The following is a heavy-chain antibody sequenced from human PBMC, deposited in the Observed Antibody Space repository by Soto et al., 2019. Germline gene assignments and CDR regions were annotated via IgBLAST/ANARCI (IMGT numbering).Heavy chain of an antibody. J-gene: IGHJ6*03. V-gene: IGHV4-31*03. CDR1: GGSISSGGYY. CDR2: IYYSGST. Sequence: SETLSLTCTVSGGSISSGGYYWSWIRQHPGKGLEWIGYIYYSGSTYYNPSLKSRVTISVDTSKNQFSLKLSSVTAADTAVYHCARDPGRYYYMDVWGKGTTVTVSS. CDR3: ARDPGRYYYMDV.